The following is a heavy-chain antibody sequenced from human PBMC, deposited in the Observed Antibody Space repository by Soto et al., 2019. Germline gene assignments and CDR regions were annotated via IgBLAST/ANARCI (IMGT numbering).Heavy chain of an antibody. V-gene: IGHV4-39*01. Sequence: SETLSLTCTVSGGSISSSSYYWGWIRQPPGKGLEWIGSIYYSGSTYYNPSLKSRVTISVDTSKNQFSLKLSSVIAADTAVYYCAMEGAVAGTVDYWGQGTLVTVSS. CDR1: GGSISSSSYY. J-gene: IGHJ4*02. CDR3: AMEGAVAGTVDY. CDR2: IYYSGST. D-gene: IGHD6-19*01.